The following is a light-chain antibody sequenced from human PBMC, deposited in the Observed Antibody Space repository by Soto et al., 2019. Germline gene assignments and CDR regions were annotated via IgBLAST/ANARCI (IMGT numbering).Light chain of an antibody. CDR2: GAS. CDR3: QQYNSYPWT. J-gene: IGKJ1*01. CDR1: QSISSN. Sequence: VMTQSPATLSLSPGELATLSCRASQSISSNLAWYQQKPGQAPRLLIYGASTRATGIPARFSGSGSGTEFTLTISSLQPDDFATYYCQQYNSYPWTFGQGTKVDIK. V-gene: IGKV3-15*01.